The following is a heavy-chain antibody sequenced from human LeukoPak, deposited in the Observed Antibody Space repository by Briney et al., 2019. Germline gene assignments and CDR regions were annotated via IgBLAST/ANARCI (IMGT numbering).Heavy chain of an antibody. CDR3: AKDPDGTRPRHGFDY. CDR1: GFTFSNYA. Sequence: GGSLRLSCAASGFTFSNYAMSWVRQAPGKGLEWVSTISSSGGSTYYADSVKGRFTISRDNSKNTLDLQMNSLRAEDTAVYYCAKDPDGTRPRHGFDYWGQGTLVTVSS. CDR2: ISSSGGST. J-gene: IGHJ4*02. D-gene: IGHD1-1*01. V-gene: IGHV3-23*01.